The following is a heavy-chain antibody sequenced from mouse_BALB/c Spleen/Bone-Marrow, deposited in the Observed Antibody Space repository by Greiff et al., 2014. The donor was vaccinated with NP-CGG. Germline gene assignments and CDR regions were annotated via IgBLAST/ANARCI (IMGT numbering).Heavy chain of an antibody. J-gene: IGHJ4*01. Sequence: VQLQQSGPELVKPGASVKMSCKASGYTFTSYVMHWVKQRPGQGLEWIGYIIPSNDVTKYNEKFKGKATLTSDISSSTAYMELSSLTSEDSAVYYCARKRGGAMDYWGPGTSVTVSS. CDR1: GYTFTSYV. CDR3: ARKRGGAMDY. CDR2: IIPSNDVT. V-gene: IGHV1-14*01.